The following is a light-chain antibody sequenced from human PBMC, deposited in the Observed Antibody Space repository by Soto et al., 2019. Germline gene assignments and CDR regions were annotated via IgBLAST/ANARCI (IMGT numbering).Light chain of an antibody. Sequence: EIVLTQSPATLSLSPGERATLSCRASQSVSSYLAWYQQKPGQAPRLLIYDASNRATGIPARFSGSGSGTDFTLTISSLEPEDFEVYYCQQRSNWPFFGPGTKVDIK. V-gene: IGKV3-11*01. J-gene: IGKJ3*01. CDR1: QSVSSY. CDR3: QQRSNWPF. CDR2: DAS.